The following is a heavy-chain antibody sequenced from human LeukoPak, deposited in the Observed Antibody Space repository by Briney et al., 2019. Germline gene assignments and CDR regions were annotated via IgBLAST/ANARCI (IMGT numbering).Heavy chain of an antibody. Sequence: ASVKVSCKASGYTFTSYYMHWVRQAPGQGLEWMGIINPSGGSTSYAQKFQGRVTMTRDTSTRTVYMELSSLRSEDTAVYYCARVYCSSTSCLNWFDPWGQGTLVTVSS. CDR1: GYTFTSYY. J-gene: IGHJ5*02. CDR3: ARVYCSSTSCLNWFDP. V-gene: IGHV1-46*03. D-gene: IGHD2-2*01. CDR2: INPSGGST.